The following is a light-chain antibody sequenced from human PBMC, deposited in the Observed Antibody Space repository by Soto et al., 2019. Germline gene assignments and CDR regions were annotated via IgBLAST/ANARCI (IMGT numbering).Light chain of an antibody. J-gene: IGLJ2*01. CDR1: SSDVGGYNY. CDR2: DVT. Sequence: QSALTQPASVSGSPGQSITISCTGTSSDVGGYNYVSWYQHHPGKAPKLMIYDVTNRPSGVSDRFSGSKSGNTASLTISGLQAEDEADYYCSSYTSSSTLVFGGETKLTVL. V-gene: IGLV2-14*03. CDR3: SSYTSSSTLV.